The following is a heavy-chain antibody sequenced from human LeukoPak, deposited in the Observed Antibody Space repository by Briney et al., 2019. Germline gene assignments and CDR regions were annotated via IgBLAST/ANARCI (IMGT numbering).Heavy chain of an antibody. V-gene: IGHV4-39*01. J-gene: IGHJ6*02. CDR2: IDYSGST. CDR1: GGSISSSSYY. Sequence: PSETLSLTCTVSGGSISSSSYYWGWIRQPPGKGLEWIGSIDYSGSTYYNPSLKSRVTISVDTSKNQFSLKLSSVTAADTAVYYCASPGYCSGGSCLDGMDVWGQGTTVTVSS. CDR3: ASPGYCSGGSCLDGMDV. D-gene: IGHD2-15*01.